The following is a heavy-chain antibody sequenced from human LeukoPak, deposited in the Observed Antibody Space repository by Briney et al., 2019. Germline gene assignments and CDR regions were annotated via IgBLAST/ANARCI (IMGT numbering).Heavy chain of an antibody. J-gene: IGHJ5*02. V-gene: IGHV4-61*02. D-gene: IGHD4-23*01. CDR3: ARAGSHHGGKNWFDP. Sequence: SETLSLTCTVSGGSISSSSYYWSWIRQPAGKGLEWIGRIYTSGSTNYNPSLKSRVTMSVDTSKNQFSLKLSSVTAADTAVYYCARAGSHHGGKNWFDPWGQGTLVTVSS. CDR2: IYTSGST. CDR1: GGSISSSSYY.